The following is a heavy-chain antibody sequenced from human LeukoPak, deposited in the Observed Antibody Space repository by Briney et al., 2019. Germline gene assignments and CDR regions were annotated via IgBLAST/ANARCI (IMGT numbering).Heavy chain of an antibody. CDR3: ARDPSGSYSFDY. D-gene: IGHD1-26*01. Sequence: GGSLRLSCAASGFTFSSYGMHWVRQAPGKGLEWVAFIRYDGSNKYYADSVKGRFTISRDNSKNTLYLQMNSLRAEDTAVYYCARDPSGSYSFDYWGQGTLVTVSS. CDR2: IRYDGSNK. J-gene: IGHJ4*02. CDR1: GFTFSSYG. V-gene: IGHV3-30*02.